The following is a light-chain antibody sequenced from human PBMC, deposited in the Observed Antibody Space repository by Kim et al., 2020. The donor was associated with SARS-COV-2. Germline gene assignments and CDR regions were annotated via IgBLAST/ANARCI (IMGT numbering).Light chain of an antibody. CDR3: QQYNSYPT. J-gene: IGKJ1*01. V-gene: IGKV1-5*03. CDR2: KAS. CDR1: QSISSW. Sequence: SAFVGDRVTTSCRASQSISSWLAWYQQKPGKAPNLLIYKASSLQSGVPSRFSGSGSGTEFPLTISSLQPDDFATYYCQQYNSYPTFGQGTKVDIK.